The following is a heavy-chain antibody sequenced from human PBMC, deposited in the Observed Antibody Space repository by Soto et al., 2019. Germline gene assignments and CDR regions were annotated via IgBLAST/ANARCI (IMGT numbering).Heavy chain of an antibody. D-gene: IGHD2-15*01. Sequence: GGSLRLSCAASGFTFSSYWMIWVRHAPGKGLEWVANIKQDGSEKYYVDSVKGRFTISRDNAKNSLYLQMNSLRAEDTAVYYCARSGGFRAATPGPNYFDYWGQGTLVTVSS. J-gene: IGHJ4*02. CDR3: ARSGGFRAATPGPNYFDY. CDR1: GFTFSSYW. CDR2: IKQDGSEK. V-gene: IGHV3-7*03.